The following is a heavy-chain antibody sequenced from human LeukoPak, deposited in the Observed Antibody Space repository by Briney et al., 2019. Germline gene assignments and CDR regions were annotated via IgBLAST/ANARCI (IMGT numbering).Heavy chain of an antibody. CDR2: INSDGSST. Sequence: GGSLRLSCAASGFTFSSYWMHWVRQAPGKGLVWVSRINSDGSSTSYADSVKGRFTISRDDSKNTLSLQMNSLRAEDTALYYCARRWGDQDYWGQGTLVTVSS. J-gene: IGHJ4*02. CDR3: ARRWGDQDY. D-gene: IGHD2-21*02. V-gene: IGHV3-74*01. CDR1: GFTFSSYW.